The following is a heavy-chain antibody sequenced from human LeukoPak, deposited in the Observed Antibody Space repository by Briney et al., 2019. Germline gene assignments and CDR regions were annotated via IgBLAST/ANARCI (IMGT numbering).Heavy chain of an antibody. D-gene: IGHD3-3*01. CDR3: GRSGYYGMCYFDH. CDR2: LYYGGST. V-gene: IGHV4-59*05. Sequence: SETLFLTCTVSGGSISSYYWSWIRQPPGKGLEWIGSLYYGGSTYYNPSLKSGVTISVDTSKNQFSLNLSSVTAADTAVYYCGRSGYYGMCYFDHWGQGTLATVSS. CDR1: GGSISSYY. J-gene: IGHJ4*02.